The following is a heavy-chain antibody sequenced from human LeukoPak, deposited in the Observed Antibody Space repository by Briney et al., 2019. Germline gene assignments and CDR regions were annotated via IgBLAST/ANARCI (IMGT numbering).Heavy chain of an antibody. J-gene: IGHJ6*03. D-gene: IGHD3-3*01. CDR1: GGSLSGYY. Sequence: PSETLSLTCAVYGGSLSGYYWSWIRQPPGRGLEWMGEINHSGSTNYNPSLKSRVTISVDTSKNQFSLKLSSVTAADTAVYYWARVPNYDFWSGYRPTYYYYMDVWGKGTTVTVSS. CDR3: ARVPNYDFWSGYRPTYYYYMDV. V-gene: IGHV4-34*01. CDR2: INHSGST.